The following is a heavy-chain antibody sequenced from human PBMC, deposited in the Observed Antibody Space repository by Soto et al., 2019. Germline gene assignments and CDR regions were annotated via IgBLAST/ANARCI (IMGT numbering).Heavy chain of an antibody. CDR3: ARDRAGGIPDY. Sequence: EVQLVESGGGLVQPGGSLRLSCVASGFTLSRYSMNWVRQAPGKGLEWVSYISRSSSTIYYADSVKGRFTISRENAENSLYLQMNSLRAEDTAVYYCARDRAGGIPDYWGQGTRVTVSS. V-gene: IGHV3-48*01. CDR2: ISRSSSTI. D-gene: IGHD6-13*01. J-gene: IGHJ4*02. CDR1: GFTLSRYS.